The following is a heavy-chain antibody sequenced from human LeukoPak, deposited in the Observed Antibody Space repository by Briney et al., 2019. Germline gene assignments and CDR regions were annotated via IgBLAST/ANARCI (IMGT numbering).Heavy chain of an antibody. CDR2: IRHDGINN. V-gene: IGHV3-30*02. CDR1: GFTFSHYA. D-gene: IGHD4-11*01. CDR3: ARDREYTDYLHNWFDP. Sequence: AGSLRLTCAASGFTFSHYAMHWVRQAPGKGREWVAFIRHDGINNFYADSLKGPFTVSRANTHNTLYLQVSSLRAEDTAVYYCARDREYTDYLHNWFDPWGQGTLVTVSS. J-gene: IGHJ5*02.